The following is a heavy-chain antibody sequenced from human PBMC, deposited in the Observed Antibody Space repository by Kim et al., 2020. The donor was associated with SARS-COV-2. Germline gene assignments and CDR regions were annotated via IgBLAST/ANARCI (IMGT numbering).Heavy chain of an antibody. CDR2: INVGSGYT. Sequence: ASVKVSCKASGYTFTNYGMHWVRQAPGQRLEWMGGINVGSGYTHYSQKFQDRVTFISDTSASTGFMELSSLRSEDTAVYYCATCSGPSCTWGQGTLVTVSS. J-gene: IGHJ5*02. D-gene: IGHD2-15*01. CDR1: GYTFTNYG. V-gene: IGHV1-3*01. CDR3: ATCSGPSCT.